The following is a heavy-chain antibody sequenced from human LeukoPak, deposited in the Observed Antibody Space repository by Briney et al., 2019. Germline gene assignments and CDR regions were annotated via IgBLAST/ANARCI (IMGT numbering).Heavy chain of an antibody. J-gene: IGHJ4*02. CDR1: GFTFSSYS. V-gene: IGHV3-21*01. CDR3: AKDRGYYYFDY. CDR2: ISSSSYI. Sequence: GGTLRLSCAASGFTFSSYSMNWVRQAPGKGLEWVSSISSSSYIYYADSVKGRFTISRDNSKNTLYLQMNSLRAEDTAVYYCAKDRGYYYFDYWGQGTLVTVSS. D-gene: IGHD5-18*01.